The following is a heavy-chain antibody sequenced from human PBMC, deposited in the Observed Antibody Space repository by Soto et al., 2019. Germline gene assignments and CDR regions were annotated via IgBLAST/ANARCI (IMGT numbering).Heavy chain of an antibody. CDR2: ISGSGGST. CDR3: AKDLNGYDSSGYLSNWFDP. J-gene: IGHJ5*02. Sequence: HPGGSLRLSCAASGFTFSSYAMSWVRQAPGKGLEWVSAISGSGGSTYYADSVKGRFTISRDNSKNTLYLQMNSLRAEDTAVYYCAKDLNGYDSSGYLSNWFDPWGQGTLVTVSS. CDR1: GFTFSSYA. V-gene: IGHV3-23*01. D-gene: IGHD3-22*01.